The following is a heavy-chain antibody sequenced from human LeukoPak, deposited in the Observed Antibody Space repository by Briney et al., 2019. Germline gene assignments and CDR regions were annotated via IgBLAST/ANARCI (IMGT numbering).Heavy chain of an antibody. CDR3: TDAVAG. J-gene: IGHJ4*02. D-gene: IGHD4-23*01. Sequence: PGGSLRLSCAASGFSVSSNYETWVRQPPGKGLEWVSVIYSDGSTYYADSVKGRFTISRDNSKNTLYLQMNSLRVEDTAVYYCTDAVAGWGQGTLVTVSS. V-gene: IGHV3-53*05. CDR1: GFSVSSNY. CDR2: IYSDGST.